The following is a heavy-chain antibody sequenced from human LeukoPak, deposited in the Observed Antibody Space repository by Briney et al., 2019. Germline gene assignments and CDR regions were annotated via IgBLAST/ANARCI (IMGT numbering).Heavy chain of an antibody. J-gene: IGHJ6*03. CDR3: ARGRTTIFGVVIIPDYYYYYMDV. CDR1: GYTFTGYY. Sequence: ASVKVSCKASGYTFTGYYMHWVRQAPGQGLEWMGWINPNSGGTNYAQKFQGRVTMTRNTSISTAYMELSSLRSEDTAVYYCARGRTTIFGVVIIPDYYYYYMDVWGKGTTVTVSS. V-gene: IGHV1-2*02. D-gene: IGHD3-3*01. CDR2: INPNSGGT.